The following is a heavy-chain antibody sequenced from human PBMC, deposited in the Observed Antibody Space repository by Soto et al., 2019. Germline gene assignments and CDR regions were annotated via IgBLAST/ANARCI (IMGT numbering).Heavy chain of an antibody. Sequence: EVQLLESGGGLVQPGGSLRLSCAASGFTFSSYAMSWVRQAPGKGREWVSAISGSGGSTYYADSVKGRFTISRDNSKNTLYLHMNSMRAEDTAVYYCAKARGSSTPAPGSYWGQGTLVTVSS. CDR1: GFTFSSYA. J-gene: IGHJ4*02. D-gene: IGHD2-2*01. CDR3: AKARGSSTPAPGSY. V-gene: IGHV3-23*01. CDR2: ISGSGGST.